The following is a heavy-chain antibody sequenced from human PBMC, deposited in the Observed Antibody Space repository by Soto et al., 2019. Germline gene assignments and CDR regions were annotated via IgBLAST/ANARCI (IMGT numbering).Heavy chain of an antibody. J-gene: IGHJ4*02. CDR1: GFTFSSYG. CDR2: MWYDGSNK. CDR3: ARDEGDSGWFYFDY. D-gene: IGHD6-19*01. V-gene: IGHV3-33*01. Sequence: QVQLVESGGGVVQPGRSLRLSCAASGFTFSSYGMHWVRQAPGKGLEWVAVMWYDGSNKYYADSVKGRFTISRDNSRTPLYLQMNSLRAEDTAVYYCARDEGDSGWFYFDYWGQGTLVTVSS.